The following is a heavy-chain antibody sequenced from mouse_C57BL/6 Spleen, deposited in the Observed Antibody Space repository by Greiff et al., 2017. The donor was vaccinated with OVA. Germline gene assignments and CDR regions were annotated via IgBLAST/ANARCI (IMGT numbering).Heavy chain of an antibody. V-gene: IGHV5-16*01. CDR1: GFTFSDYY. CDR2: INYDGSST. J-gene: IGHJ1*03. CDR3: AREDTTVVAWYFDV. D-gene: IGHD1-1*01. Sequence: EVMLVESEGGLVQPGSSMKLSCTASGFTFSDYYMAWVRQVPEKGLEWVANINYDGSSTYYLDSLKSRFIISRDNAKNILYLQMSSLKSEDTATYYCAREDTTVVAWYFDVWGTGTTVTVSS.